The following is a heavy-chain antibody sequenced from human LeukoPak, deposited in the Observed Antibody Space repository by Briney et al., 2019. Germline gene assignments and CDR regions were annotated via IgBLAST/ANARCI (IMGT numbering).Heavy chain of an antibody. CDR1: GGSISSGDYY. D-gene: IGHD6-19*01. V-gene: IGHV4-39*01. CDR3: ARLRIAVAGLDAFDI. Sequence: KPSQTLSLTCTVSGGSISSGDYYWSWIRQPPGKGLEWIGIIYYSGSTYYNPSLKSRVTISLDTSKNQFSLRLSSVTAADTAVYYGARLRIAVAGLDAFDIWGQGTKVTVSA. CDR2: IYYSGST. J-gene: IGHJ3*02.